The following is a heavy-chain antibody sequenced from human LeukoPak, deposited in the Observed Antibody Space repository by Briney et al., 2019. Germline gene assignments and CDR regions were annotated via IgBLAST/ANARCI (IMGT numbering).Heavy chain of an antibody. J-gene: IGHJ4*02. CDR3: AKPPHYYDSSGYYLYFDY. V-gene: IGHV3-30*18. CDR2: ISNDGSNK. CDR1: GFTFSSYG. Sequence: GGSLRLSCAASGFTFSSYGIHWVRQAPGKGLEWVAVISNDGSNKYYADSVKGRFTISRDNSKNTLYLQMNSLRAEDTAVYYCAKPPHYYDSSGYYLYFDYWGQGTLVTVSS. D-gene: IGHD3-22*01.